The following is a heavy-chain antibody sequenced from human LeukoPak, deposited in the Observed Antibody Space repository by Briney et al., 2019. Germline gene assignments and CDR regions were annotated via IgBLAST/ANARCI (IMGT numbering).Heavy chain of an antibody. CDR3: ARDSFLGELSSDYRNWFDP. CDR2: ISAYNGNT. CDR1: GYTFTSYG. J-gene: IGHJ5*02. V-gene: IGHV1-18*01. D-gene: IGHD3-16*02. Sequence: ASVKVSCKASGYTFTSYGISWVRQAPGQGLEWVGWISAYNGNTNYAQKLQGRVTMTTDTSTSTAYMELRSLRSDDTAVYYCARDSFLGELSSDYRNWFDPWGQGTLVTVSS.